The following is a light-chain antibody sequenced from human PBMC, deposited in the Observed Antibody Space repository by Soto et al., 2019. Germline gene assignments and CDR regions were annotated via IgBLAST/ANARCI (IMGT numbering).Light chain of an antibody. V-gene: IGKV3D-15*01. CDR3: QQYNNWPLT. CDR1: QSVTSN. Sequence: EIVMTQSPATLSVSPGERATLSCRASQSVTSNLAWYQQKPGQAPRLLIYGASTRATGIPARFSGSGSGTEVTLTTSSLQSEDFTFYYCQQYNNWPLTFGGGTKVEIK. CDR2: GAS. J-gene: IGKJ4*01.